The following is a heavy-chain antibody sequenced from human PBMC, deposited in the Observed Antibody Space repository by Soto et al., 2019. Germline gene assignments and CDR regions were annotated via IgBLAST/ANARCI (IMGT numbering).Heavy chain of an antibody. V-gene: IGHV3-23*01. Sequence: GGSLRLSCAASGFTFSSYAMSWVRQAPGKGLEWVSAISGSGGSTYYADSVKGRFTISRDNSKNTLYLQMNSLRAEDTAVYYCAKDVLAPVVTPDYFDYWGQGTLVTVSS. CDR2: ISGSGGST. D-gene: IGHD2-21*02. J-gene: IGHJ4*02. CDR1: GFTFSSYA. CDR3: AKDVLAPVVTPDYFDY.